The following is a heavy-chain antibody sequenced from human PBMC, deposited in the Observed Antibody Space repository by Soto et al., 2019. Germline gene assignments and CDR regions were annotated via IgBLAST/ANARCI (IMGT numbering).Heavy chain of an antibody. V-gene: IGHV1-18*01. J-gene: IGHJ3*02. Sequence: QVQLVQSGAEVKKPGSSVKVSCKASGGTFSSYAISWVRQAPGQGLEWMGGISAYNGNTNYAQKLQGRVTMTTDTSTSTAYMELRSLRSDDTAVYYCARGSAWELQLRLAFDIWGQGTMVTVSS. CDR1: GGTFSSYA. CDR3: ARGSAWELQLRLAFDI. D-gene: IGHD1-26*01. CDR2: ISAYNGNT.